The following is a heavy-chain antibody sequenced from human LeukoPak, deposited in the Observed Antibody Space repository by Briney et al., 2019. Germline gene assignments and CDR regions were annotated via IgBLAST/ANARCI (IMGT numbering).Heavy chain of an antibody. CDR1: GYSFTNYG. CDR2: ISSYNGYT. CDR3: ARERGSGSYEGLDAFDI. J-gene: IGHJ3*02. D-gene: IGHD1-26*01. Sequence: ASLKVSCMASGYSFTNYGITWVRQAPGQGPEWMGLISSYNGYTKYAQKFQGRVTMTTDRFTNTAYVELRSLRYEDTAVYYCARERGSGSYEGLDAFDIWGQGTMVTVSS. V-gene: IGHV1-18*01.